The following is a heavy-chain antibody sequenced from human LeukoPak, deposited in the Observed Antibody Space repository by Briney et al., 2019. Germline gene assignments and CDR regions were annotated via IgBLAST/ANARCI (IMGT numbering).Heavy chain of an antibody. Sequence: SETLSLTCTVSDDSAYSSGSYWGWIRQPPGKGLEWIGSFNHGGNTYYNPSLKSRVTISGDTYKKQFPLKLSSVTAADTAVYYCATGRDLRWFYFWGQGTLVTVSS. V-gene: IGHV4-39*06. J-gene: IGHJ4*02. CDR1: DDSAYSSGSY. CDR3: ATGRDLRWFYF. D-gene: IGHD2-21*01. CDR2: FNHGGNT.